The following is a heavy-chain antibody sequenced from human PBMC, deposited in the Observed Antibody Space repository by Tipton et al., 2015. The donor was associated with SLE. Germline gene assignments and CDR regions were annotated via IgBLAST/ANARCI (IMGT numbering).Heavy chain of an antibody. CDR3: AREGIAAETRFFDL. CDR1: GDSISTDNYY. D-gene: IGHD6-13*01. V-gene: IGHV4-61*09. J-gene: IGHJ2*01. CDR2: IYFSGQT. Sequence: TLSLTCTVSGDSISTDNYYWGWTRQPAGKALEWIGHIYFSGQTYYNPSLKSRVTISVDTSKNQFSLSLTSVTAADTAVYYCAREGIAAETRFFDLWGRGTLDTVSS.